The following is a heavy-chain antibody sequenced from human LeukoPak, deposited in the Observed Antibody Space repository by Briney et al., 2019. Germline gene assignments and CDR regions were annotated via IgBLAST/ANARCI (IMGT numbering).Heavy chain of an antibody. CDR1: GFTFDDYA. J-gene: IGHJ4*02. CDR3: AKGRITMVRGAFDY. V-gene: IGHV3-9*01. CDR2: ISWNSGSI. Sequence: GGSLRLSCAASGFTFDDYAMHWVRQAPGKGLEWVSGISWNSGSIGYADPVKGRFTISRDNAKNSLYLQMNSLRAEDTALYYCAKGRITMVRGAFDYWGQGTLVTVSS. D-gene: IGHD3-10*01.